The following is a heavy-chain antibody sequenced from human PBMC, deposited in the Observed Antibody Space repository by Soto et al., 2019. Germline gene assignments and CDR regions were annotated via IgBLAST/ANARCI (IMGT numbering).Heavy chain of an antibody. CDR1: GFTFSSYS. J-gene: IGHJ5*02. Sequence: VGSLRLSCAASGFTFSSYSMNWVSQAPGKGLYWVSSISSSSSYMYCADSVKGRFTISRDNAKNSLYRQMNSLRAEDTAVYYCAIDACRSLVATNGGTIWFDPWGQGTLVTVST. D-gene: IGHD5-12*01. CDR2: ISSSSSYM. V-gene: IGHV3-21*01. CDR3: AIDACRSLVATNGGTIWFDP.